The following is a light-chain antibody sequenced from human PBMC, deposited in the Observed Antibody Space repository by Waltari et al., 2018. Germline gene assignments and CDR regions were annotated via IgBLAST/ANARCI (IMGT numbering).Light chain of an antibody. J-gene: IGKJ1*01. CDR2: LGS. Sequence: DIVVTQSPLSLPVTPGEPASISCRSSQSLLHSKGYNYLDWYLQKPGQSPQLLIYLGSNRASGVPDRFSGSGSGTDFTLKISRVEAEDVGVYYCMQSLRALWTFGQGTKVEIK. CDR1: QSLLHSKGYNY. V-gene: IGKV2-28*01. CDR3: MQSLRALWT.